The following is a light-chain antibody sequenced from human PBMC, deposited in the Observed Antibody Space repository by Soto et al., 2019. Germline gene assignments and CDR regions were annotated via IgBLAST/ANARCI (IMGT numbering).Light chain of an antibody. Sequence: QPVLTQSPSAXASLXXXXKLTCTLSSGHSSYAIAWHQQQPEKGPRFLMKLNSDGSHTKGDGIPDRFSGSSSGAERYLTISSLQSEDEADYYCQTWGTGIHGVFGGGTKLTVL. CDR1: SGHSSYA. CDR2: LNSDGSH. V-gene: IGLV4-69*01. J-gene: IGLJ2*01. CDR3: QTWGTGIHGV.